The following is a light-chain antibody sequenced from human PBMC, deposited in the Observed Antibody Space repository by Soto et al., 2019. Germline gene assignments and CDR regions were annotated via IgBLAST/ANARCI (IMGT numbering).Light chain of an antibody. Sequence: DIQMTQSPSTLSGSVGDRVTITCRASHDISTYLAWYQQKPGKAPKLMIYEASTLQSGVPSRFSGSGSGTEFTLTISGLLPEDFATYHCQQLNTLPFTFGQGTRLDTK. CDR1: HDISTY. J-gene: IGKJ5*01. V-gene: IGKV1-9*01. CDR2: EAS. CDR3: QQLNTLPFT.